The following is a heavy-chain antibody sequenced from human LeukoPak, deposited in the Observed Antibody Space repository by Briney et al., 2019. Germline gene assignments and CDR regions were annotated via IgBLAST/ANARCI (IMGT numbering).Heavy chain of an antibody. CDR1: GYTFTSYY. J-gene: IGHJ6*02. CDR3: ARSYIVVVPAAMYSGMDV. CDR2: INPSGGST. V-gene: IGHV1-46*01. Sequence: ASVKVSCKASGYTFTSYYMRWVRQAPGQGLEWMGIINPSGGSTSYAQKFQGRVTMTRDTSTSTVYMELSSLRSEDTAVYYCARSYIVVVPAAMYSGMDVWGQGTTVTVSS. D-gene: IGHD2-2*01.